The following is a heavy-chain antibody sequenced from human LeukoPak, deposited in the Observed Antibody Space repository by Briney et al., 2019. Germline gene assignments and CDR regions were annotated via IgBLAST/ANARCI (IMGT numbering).Heavy chain of an antibody. D-gene: IGHD3-3*01. J-gene: IGHJ4*02. CDR2: IYHSGST. CDR1: GGSISSGGYY. Sequence: PSQTLSLTCTVSGGSISSGGYYWSWIRQPPGKGLEWIGYIYHSGSTYYNPSLKSRVTISVDRSKNQFSLKLSSVTAADTAVYYCAREVEGDFWSGYLDYWGQGTLATVSS. CDR3: AREVEGDFWSGYLDY. V-gene: IGHV4-30-2*01.